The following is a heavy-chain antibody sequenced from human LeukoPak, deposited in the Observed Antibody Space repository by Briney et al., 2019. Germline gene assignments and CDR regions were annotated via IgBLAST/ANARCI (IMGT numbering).Heavy chain of an antibody. CDR1: GFTFSSYS. V-gene: IGHV3-21*01. Sequence: NAGGSLRLSCAASGFTFSSYSMNWVRQAPGKGLEWVSSISSSSSYIYYADSVKGRFTISRDNAKNSLYLQMNSLRAEDTAVYYCAREQLMVYAIAGSWFDPWGQGTLVTVSS. CDR2: ISSSSSYI. J-gene: IGHJ5*02. D-gene: IGHD2-8*01. CDR3: AREQLMVYAIAGSWFDP.